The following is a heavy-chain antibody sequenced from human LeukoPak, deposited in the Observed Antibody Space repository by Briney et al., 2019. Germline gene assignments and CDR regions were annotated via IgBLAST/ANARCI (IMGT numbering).Heavy chain of an antibody. J-gene: IGHJ4*02. Sequence: PGGSLRLSCAASGFTFSSYAMSWVRQAPGKGLEWVSAISDSGGSTYYADSVKGRFTISRDNSKNTLYLQMNSLRAEDTAVYYCAKLPYYDFWSGYSPRAYFDYWGQGTLVTVSS. CDR1: GFTFSSYA. D-gene: IGHD3-3*01. V-gene: IGHV3-23*01. CDR2: ISDSGGST. CDR3: AKLPYYDFWSGYSPRAYFDY.